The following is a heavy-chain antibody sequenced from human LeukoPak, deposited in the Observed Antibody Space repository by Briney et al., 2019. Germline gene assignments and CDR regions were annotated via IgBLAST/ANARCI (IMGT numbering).Heavy chain of an antibody. CDR1: GFIFSRHS. D-gene: IGHD3-10*01. CDR2: IKEDGTEQ. Sequence: PGGSLRLSCAVSGFIFSRHSMSWVRQAPGKGLEWGAQIKEDGTEQYYVDSVKGGFTISRHNAKNTVYLQMTTLRAEDTALYYCVRESGDYGSADMPGYYYYMDLWAKGTAVSVSS. J-gene: IGHJ6*03. V-gene: IGHV3-7*01. CDR3: VRESGDYGSADMPGYYYYMDL.